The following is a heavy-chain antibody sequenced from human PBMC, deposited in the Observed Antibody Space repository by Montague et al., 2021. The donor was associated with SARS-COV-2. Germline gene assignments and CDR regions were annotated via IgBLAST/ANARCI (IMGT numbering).Heavy chain of an antibody. Sequence: TLSLTCTVSGGSISSGSYYWNWIRQPAGKGLEWIGRIYTSGSTNYNPSLKSRVTISVDTSKNQFSLKLSSVTAADTAVYYCARESLHLTGYYNDYFDYWGQEPLVPVSS. CDR3: ARESLHLTGYYNDYFDY. CDR2: IYTSGST. V-gene: IGHV4-61*02. J-gene: IGHJ4*02. D-gene: IGHD3-9*01. CDR1: GGSISSGSYY.